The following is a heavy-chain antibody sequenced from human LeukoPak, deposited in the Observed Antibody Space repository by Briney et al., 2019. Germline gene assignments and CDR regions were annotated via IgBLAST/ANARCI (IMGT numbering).Heavy chain of an antibody. V-gene: IGHV3-23*01. CDR1: GFTFNSYA. CDR3: AKGWFTIDY. D-gene: IGHD3-10*01. Sequence: GGSLRLSCAASGFTFNSYAMNWVRQAPGKGLEWVSTISGSSGSTYYADSVKGRFTISRDSSKNTLYLQMNSLRAEGTAVYYCAKGWFTIDYWGQGTLVTVSS. J-gene: IGHJ4*02. CDR2: ISGSSGST.